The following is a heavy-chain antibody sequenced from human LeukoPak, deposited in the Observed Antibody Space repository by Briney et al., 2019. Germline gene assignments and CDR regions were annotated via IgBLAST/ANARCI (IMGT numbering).Heavy chain of an antibody. V-gene: IGHV3-23*01. Sequence: GGSLRLSCVASGFTFDICAMSWVRQAPGKGPEWVSSIGGPTETFYADSVRGRFTISRDNSKDTLYLQMNSLRAEDTAVYYCAKGQYSGSYNWFDPWGQGTLVTVSS. D-gene: IGHD1-26*01. J-gene: IGHJ5*02. CDR3: AKGQYSGSYNWFDP. CDR1: GFTFDICA. CDR2: IGGPTET.